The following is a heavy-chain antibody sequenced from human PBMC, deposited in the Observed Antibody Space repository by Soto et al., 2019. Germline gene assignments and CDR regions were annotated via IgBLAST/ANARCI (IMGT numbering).Heavy chain of an antibody. Sequence: QVQLQESGPGLVKPSETLSLTCTVSGGSISGHYWSWIRQPPGKGLEWIGFIYYSGSTRYHPSLESRVTISVDTSKNQFSLRMTSVTAADTAVYYCARDRTGTSPKYMEVWGKGTTVSVSS. CDR1: GGSISGHY. V-gene: IGHV4-59*11. J-gene: IGHJ6*03. CDR2: IYYSGST. CDR3: ARDRTGTSPKYMEV. D-gene: IGHD1-7*01.